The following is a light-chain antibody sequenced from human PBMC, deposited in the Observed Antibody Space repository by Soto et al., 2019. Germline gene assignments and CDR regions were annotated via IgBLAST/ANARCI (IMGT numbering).Light chain of an antibody. Sequence: ALTQPPSASGSPGQSVTISCTGTKNDIGVYDFVSWYQHHPGKAPRLIIYEVVQRPSGVPDRFSGSKSGNTASLTVSGLQAADEADYFCKSYAGSNTYVFGSGTEVTVL. V-gene: IGLV2-8*01. J-gene: IGLJ1*01. CDR2: EVV. CDR3: KSYAGSNTYV. CDR1: KNDIGVYDF.